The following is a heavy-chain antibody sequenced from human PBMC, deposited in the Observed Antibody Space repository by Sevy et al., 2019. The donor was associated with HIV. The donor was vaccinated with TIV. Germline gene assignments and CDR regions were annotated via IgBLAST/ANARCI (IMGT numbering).Heavy chain of an antibody. V-gene: IGHV3-7*01. J-gene: IGHJ6*02. D-gene: IGHD3-10*01. CDR2: IKQDGSEK. Sequence: GGSLRVSCAASGFTFSSYCMSWVRQAPGKGLEWVANIKQDGSEKYYVDSVKGRFTISRDNAKNSLYLQMNSLRAEDTAVYYCARDGITMVRGIIPYYYYGIDVRGQGTTVTVSS. CDR3: ARDGITMVRGIIPYYYYGIDV. CDR1: GFTFSSYC.